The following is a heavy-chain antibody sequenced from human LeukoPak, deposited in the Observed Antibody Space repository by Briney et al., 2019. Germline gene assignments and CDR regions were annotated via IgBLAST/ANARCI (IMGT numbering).Heavy chain of an antibody. J-gene: IGHJ4*02. CDR3: ARDLGNSYGFGY. D-gene: IGHD5-18*01. Sequence: SETLSLTCTVSGGSISSSSYYWGWIRQPPGKGLEWIGSIYYSGSTYYNSSLKSRVTISVDTSENQFSLKLSSVTAADTAVYYCARDLGNSYGFGYWGQGTLVTVSS. CDR2: IYYSGST. V-gene: IGHV4-39*02. CDR1: GGSISSSSYY.